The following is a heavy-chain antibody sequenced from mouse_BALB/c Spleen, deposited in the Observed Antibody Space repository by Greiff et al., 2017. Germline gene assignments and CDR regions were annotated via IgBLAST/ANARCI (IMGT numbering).Heavy chain of an antibody. J-gene: IGHJ2*01. CDR3: ARHDDY. Sequence: EVQLVESGGGLVKPGGSLKLSCAASGFTFSSYAMSWVRQTPEKRLEWVATISSGGSYTYYPDSVKGRFTISRDNAKNTLYLQMSSLRSEDTAMYYCARHDDYWGQGTTLTVSS. CDR2: ISSGGSYT. V-gene: IGHV5-9-3*01. CDR1: GFTFSSYA.